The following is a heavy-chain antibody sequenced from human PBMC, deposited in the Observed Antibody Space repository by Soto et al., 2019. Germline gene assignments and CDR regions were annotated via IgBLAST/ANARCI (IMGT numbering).Heavy chain of an antibody. D-gene: IGHD6-6*01. CDR3: ASFEYSSSSFYYYYGMDV. V-gene: IGHV1-2*02. CDR1: GYTFTGYY. J-gene: IGHJ6*02. CDR2: INPNSGGT. Sequence: ASVKVSCKASGYTFTGYYMHWVRQAPGQGXEWMGWINPNSGGTNYAQKFQGRVTMTRDTSISTAYMELSRLRSDDTAVYYCASFEYSSSSFYYYYGMDVWGQGTTVTVSS.